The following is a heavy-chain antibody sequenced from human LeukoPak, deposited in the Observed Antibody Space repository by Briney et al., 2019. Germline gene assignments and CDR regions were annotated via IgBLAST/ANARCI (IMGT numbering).Heavy chain of an antibody. CDR3: AKLPDYPLLLSSWTY. CDR2: IRNDGSNK. Sequence: PGGSLRLSCAASGFTFSSYSMNWVRQAPGKGLEWVAFIRNDGSNKYYADSVKGRFTISRDNSKNTLYLQMNSLRAEDTAVYYCAKLPDYPLLLSSWTYWGQGTLVTVSS. J-gene: IGHJ4*02. CDR1: GFTFSSYS. D-gene: IGHD6-13*01. V-gene: IGHV3-30*02.